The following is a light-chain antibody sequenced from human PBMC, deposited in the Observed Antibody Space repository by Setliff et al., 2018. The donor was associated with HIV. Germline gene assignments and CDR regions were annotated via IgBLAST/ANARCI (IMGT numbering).Light chain of an antibody. J-gene: IGLJ1*01. V-gene: IGLV2-23*02. CDR3: CSYASGSTSLFV. CDR1: ASDVGGYNY. Sequence: QSVLTQPASVSGSPGQSITISCTGSASDVGGYNYVSWYQQHPGKAPKVMIYEVSKRPSGISNRFSGSKSGNTASLTISGLQPEDESDYYCCSYASGSTSLFVFGTGTKVTVL. CDR2: EVS.